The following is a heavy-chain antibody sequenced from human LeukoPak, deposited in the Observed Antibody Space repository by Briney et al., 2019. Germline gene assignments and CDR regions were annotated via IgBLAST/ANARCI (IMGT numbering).Heavy chain of an antibody. V-gene: IGHV4-59*01. D-gene: IGHD3-22*01. CDR2: IYYSGST. CDR1: GGSISSYY. Sequence: SETLFLTCTASGGSISSYYWSWIRQPPGKGLEWIGYIYYSGSTNYNPSLKSRVTISVDTSKNQFSLKLSSVTAADTAVYYCARAYYDSSGYPFYYYYYYMDVWGKGTTVIVSS. J-gene: IGHJ6*03. CDR3: ARAYYDSSGYPFYYYYYYMDV.